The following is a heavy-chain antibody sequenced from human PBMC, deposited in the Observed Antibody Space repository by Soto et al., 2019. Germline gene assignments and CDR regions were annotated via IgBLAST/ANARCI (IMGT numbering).Heavy chain of an antibody. J-gene: IGHJ6*03. CDR2: IYYSGST. Sequence: QLQLQESGPGLVKPSETLSLTCTVSGGSISSSSYYWGWIRQPPGKGLEWIGSIYYSGSTYYNPSLKSRVTISVDTSKNQFSLKLSSVTAADTAVYYCARHRRPYSSGWPTFKDYYYYMDVWGKGTTVTVSS. D-gene: IGHD6-19*01. CDR3: ARHRRPYSSGWPTFKDYYYYMDV. CDR1: GGSISSSSYY. V-gene: IGHV4-39*01.